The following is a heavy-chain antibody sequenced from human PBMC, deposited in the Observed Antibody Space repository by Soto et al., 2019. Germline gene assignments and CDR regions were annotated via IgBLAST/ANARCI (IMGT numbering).Heavy chain of an antibody. D-gene: IGHD5-18*01. CDR1: GFTVSSNY. CDR3: ARDLRDTAMVISGAFDI. J-gene: IGHJ3*02. Sequence: GSLRLSCAASGFTVSSNYMSWVRQAPGKGLEWVSVIYSGGSTYYADSVKGRFTISRDNSKNTLYLQMNSLRAEDTAVYYCARDLRDTAMVISGAFDIWGQGTMVTVSS. CDR2: IYSGGST. V-gene: IGHV3-53*01.